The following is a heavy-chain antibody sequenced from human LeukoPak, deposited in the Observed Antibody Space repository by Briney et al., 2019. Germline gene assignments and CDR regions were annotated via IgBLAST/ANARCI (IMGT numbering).Heavy chain of an antibody. J-gene: IGHJ4*02. V-gene: IGHV1-2*02. Sequence: ASVKVSCKASGYTFTGYYMHWVRQAPGQGLEWMGWINPNSGGTNYAQKFQGRVTMTRDTSISTAYMELSSLRFDDTAVYYCAKVGSPGWYFDYWGQGTLVTVSS. D-gene: IGHD1-26*01. CDR3: AKVGSPGWYFDY. CDR2: INPNSGGT. CDR1: GYTFTGYY.